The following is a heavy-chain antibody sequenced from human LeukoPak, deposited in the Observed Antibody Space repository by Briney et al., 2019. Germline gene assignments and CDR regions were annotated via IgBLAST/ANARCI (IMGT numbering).Heavy chain of an antibody. V-gene: IGHV4-39*01. J-gene: IGHJ3*01. D-gene: IGHD1-26*01. Sequence: SETLSLTCTVSGGSVSNNKYFWGLIRQAPGKWLECIGSILYSGSTYYSPSLKSRVTISVDMSKNQFSLKLSSVSAADTAVYYCARHADRSPATVFAFDVWGQGTLVTVSS. CDR3: ARHADRSPATVFAFDV. CDR1: GGSVSNNKYF. CDR2: ILYSGST.